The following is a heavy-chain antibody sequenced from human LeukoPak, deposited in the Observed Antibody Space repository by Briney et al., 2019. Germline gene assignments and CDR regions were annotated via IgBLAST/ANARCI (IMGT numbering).Heavy chain of an antibody. CDR3: ARPLALPPGYGGNGFGY. V-gene: IGHV1-69*04. CDR2: IIPILGIA. D-gene: IGHD4-23*01. CDR1: GGTFSSYA. J-gene: IGHJ4*02. Sequence: GASVKVSCKASGGTFSSYAISWVRQAPGQGLEWMGRIIPILGIANYAQKFQGRVTMTRDTSTSTVYMELSSLRSEDTAVYYCARPLALPPGYGGNGFGYWGQGTLVTVSS.